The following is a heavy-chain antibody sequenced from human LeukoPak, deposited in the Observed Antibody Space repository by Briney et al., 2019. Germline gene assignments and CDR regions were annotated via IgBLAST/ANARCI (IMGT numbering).Heavy chain of an antibody. CDR2: IYTSGST. D-gene: IGHD3-22*01. J-gene: IGHJ4*02. V-gene: IGHV4-4*07. CDR3: AREGYYYDSSGYYYVDY. CDR1: GGSISSYY. Sequence: PSETLSLTCTVSGGSISSYYWSWIRQPAGKGLEWIGRIYTSGSTDYNPSLKSRVTMSVDTSKNQFSLKPSSVTAADTAVYYCAREGYYYDSSGYYYVDYWGQGTLVTVSS.